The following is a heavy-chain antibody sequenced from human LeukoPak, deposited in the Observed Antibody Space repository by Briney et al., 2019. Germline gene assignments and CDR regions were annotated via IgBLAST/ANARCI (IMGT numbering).Heavy chain of an antibody. Sequence: ASVKASCKTSGYTSISYYIYWVRQAPGQGLECVGIINPSGGGTNYGQKFQGRVTMTSDMSTSTVYMELSSLRSEDTAVYYCARGAPPNYYDSSGYLDYWGQGTLVTVSS. CDR3: ARGAPPNYYDSSGYLDY. J-gene: IGHJ4*02. D-gene: IGHD3-22*01. CDR2: INPSGGGT. CDR1: GYTSISYY. V-gene: IGHV1-46*01.